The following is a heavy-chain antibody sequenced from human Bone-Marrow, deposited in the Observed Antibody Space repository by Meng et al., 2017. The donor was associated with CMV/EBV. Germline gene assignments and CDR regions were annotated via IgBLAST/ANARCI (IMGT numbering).Heavy chain of an antibody. CDR1: GYTFTGYY. Sequence: ASVKVSCKASGYTFTGYYMHWVRQAPGQGLEWMGWINPSSGGTNNAQKFQGRVTMTRDTSISTAYMELRSLRSDDTAVYYCARDYDILTGYPDYWGQGTLVTVSS. CDR3: ARDYDILTGYPDY. D-gene: IGHD3-9*01. CDR2: INPSSGGT. J-gene: IGHJ4*02. V-gene: IGHV1-2*02.